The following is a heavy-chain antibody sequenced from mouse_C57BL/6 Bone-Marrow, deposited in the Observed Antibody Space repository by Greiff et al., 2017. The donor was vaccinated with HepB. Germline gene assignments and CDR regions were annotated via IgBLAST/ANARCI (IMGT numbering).Heavy chain of an antibody. CDR1: GYSFISYW. D-gene: IGHD2-2*01. CDR2: IYPGSGST. CDR3: ARMRLPPYFDV. J-gene: IGHJ1*03. Sequence: VQLQPAAALVKPGASVEMSCRASGYSFISYWITWVKQRPGQGLVWIGDIYPGSGSTNNNEKFKSKATLTVDTSSSTAYMQLSSLTSEDSAVYYCARMRLPPYFDVWGTGTTVTVSS. V-gene: IGHV1-55*01.